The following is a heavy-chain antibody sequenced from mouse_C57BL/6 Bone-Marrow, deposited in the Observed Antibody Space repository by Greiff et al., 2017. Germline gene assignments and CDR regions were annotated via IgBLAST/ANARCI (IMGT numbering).Heavy chain of an antibody. J-gene: IGHJ2*01. Sequence: QVQLQQPGAELVKPAASVSLSCKASGYTFTSYCMHWVKQRPGQGLEWIGMIHPNGGSTNYNEKFKSKATLTVDTSSRTAYMLLRRLTAEESAVYYCAREGDCDDYYRFDYWGQGTTLTVSS. CDR3: AREGDCDDYYRFDY. V-gene: IGHV1-64*01. D-gene: IGHD2-3*01. CDR2: IHPNGGST. CDR1: GYTFTSYC.